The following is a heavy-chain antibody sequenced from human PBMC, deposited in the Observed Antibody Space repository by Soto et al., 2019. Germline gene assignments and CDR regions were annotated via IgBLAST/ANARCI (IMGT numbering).Heavy chain of an antibody. CDR3: AISTGGFGGLFVVPSDY. D-gene: IGHD3-16*01. J-gene: IGHJ4*02. CDR1: GFTYESYA. V-gene: IGHV3-23*01. CDR2: INSGGTVA. Sequence: EVQLLESGGGLVQPGGSLRLSCAASGFTYESYAMSWVRQAPGKGLGWVSGINSGGTVAHYAASVKGRFAISRDNSKNTLSMEMNSLRADDTGLYYCAISTGGFGGLFVVPSDYWGQGTLVTVSS.